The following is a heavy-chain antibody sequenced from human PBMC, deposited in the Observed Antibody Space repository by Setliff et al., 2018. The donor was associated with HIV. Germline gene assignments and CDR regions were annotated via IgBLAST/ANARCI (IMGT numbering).Heavy chain of an antibody. D-gene: IGHD1-7*01. CDR1: GYTFTSYY. J-gene: IGHJ3*02. Sequence: GASVKVSCKASGYTFTSYYMHWVRQAPGQGLEWMGMVNPSGGSIAYAQRFQGRVTMTRDTSTNTVYMDLSSLRSDDTALYYCGTYPPNWNYGAAAFDIWGQGTLVTVSS. CDR2: VNPSGGSI. V-gene: IGHV1-46*01. CDR3: GTYPPNWNYGAAAFDI.